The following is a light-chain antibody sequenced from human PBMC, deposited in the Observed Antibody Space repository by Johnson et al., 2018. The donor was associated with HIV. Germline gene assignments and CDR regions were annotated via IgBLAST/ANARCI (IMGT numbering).Light chain of an antibody. Sequence: QSVLTQPPSVSAAPGQRVTISCSGSSSNIGNNFVSWYQQLPGTAPKLLIYDNNKRPSGIPDRFSGSKFGTSATLGITGLQTGYEADYYCGTWDSSLSAFYVFGTGTKVTVL. J-gene: IGLJ1*01. CDR1: SSNIGNNF. CDR3: GTWDSSLSAFYV. V-gene: IGLV1-51*01. CDR2: DNN.